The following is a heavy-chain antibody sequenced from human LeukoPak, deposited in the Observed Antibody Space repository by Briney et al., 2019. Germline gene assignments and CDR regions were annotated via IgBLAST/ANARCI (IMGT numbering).Heavy chain of an antibody. V-gene: IGHV1-69*04. CDR3: AREALVPIFGVAPFAS. Sequence: SVKVSCKASGGTFSSYAISWVRQAPGQGLEWMGRIIPILGIANYAQKFQGRVTITADKSTSTAYMELSSLRSEDTAVYYCAREALVPIFGVAPFASGGQGPLVTVS. D-gene: IGHD3-3*01. J-gene: IGHJ4*02. CDR2: IIPILGIA. CDR1: GGTFSSYA.